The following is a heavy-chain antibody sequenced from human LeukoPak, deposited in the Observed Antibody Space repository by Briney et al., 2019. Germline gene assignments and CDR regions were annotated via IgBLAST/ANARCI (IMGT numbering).Heavy chain of an antibody. CDR1: GGSFSGYY. CDR2: INHSGST. Sequence: KPSETLSLTCAVYGGSFSGYYWSWIRRPPGKGLEWIGEINHSGSTNYNPSLKSRVTISVDTSKNQFSLKLSSVTAADTAVYYCARPHVLLWFGELSPYLDVWGQGTTVTVSS. V-gene: IGHV4-34*01. D-gene: IGHD3-10*01. CDR3: ARPHVLLWFGELSPYLDV. J-gene: IGHJ6*02.